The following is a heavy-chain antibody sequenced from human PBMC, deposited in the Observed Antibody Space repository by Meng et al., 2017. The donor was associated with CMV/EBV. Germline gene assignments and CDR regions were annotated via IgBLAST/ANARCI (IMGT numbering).Heavy chain of an antibody. D-gene: IGHD3-10*01. CDR1: GFTFSNYS. J-gene: IGHJ6*04. V-gene: IGHV3-21*01. Sequence: GESLKISCAASGFTFSNYSMNWVRQAPGKGLEWVPCISSSSRYIYYADSLKGRFTISRDNAKSSLYLQMNSLRAEDTAVYYCARERTPGSGDYYGMDVWGEGTTVTVSS. CDR2: ISSSSRYI. CDR3: ARERTPGSGDYYGMDV.